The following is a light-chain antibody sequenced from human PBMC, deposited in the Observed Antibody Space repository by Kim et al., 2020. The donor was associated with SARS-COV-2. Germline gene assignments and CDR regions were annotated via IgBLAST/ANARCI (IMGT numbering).Light chain of an antibody. Sequence: QSALTQPPSASGSPGQSVTISCTGTSSDIGDYKYVSWYQQHPGKAPKLMIYEVSKWPSGVPDRFSGSKSGNTASLTVSGLQAEDEADYYCSSYAGSNNWVFGGGTHLTVL. CDR1: SSDIGDYKY. CDR2: EVS. CDR3: SSYAGSNNWV. V-gene: IGLV2-8*01. J-gene: IGLJ3*02.